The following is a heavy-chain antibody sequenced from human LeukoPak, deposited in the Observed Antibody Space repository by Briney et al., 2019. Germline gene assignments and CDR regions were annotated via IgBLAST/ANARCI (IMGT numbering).Heavy chain of an antibody. D-gene: IGHD6-13*01. CDR3: ARTYSSSRTPSNYYYYGMDV. CDR2: IYSGGST. J-gene: IGHJ6*02. CDR1: GFTVSSNY. V-gene: IGHV3-66*01. Sequence: PGGSLRLSCAASGFTVSSNYMSWVRQAPGKGLEWVSVIYSGGSTYYADSVKGRFTISRDNSKNTLYLQMNSLRAEDTAVYYCARTYSSSRTPSNYYYYGMDVWGQGTTVTVSS.